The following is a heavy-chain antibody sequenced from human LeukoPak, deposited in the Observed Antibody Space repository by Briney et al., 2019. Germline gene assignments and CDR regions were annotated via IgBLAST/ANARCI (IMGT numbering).Heavy chain of an antibody. D-gene: IGHD3-9*01. CDR3: AKQPILSGYYSSNYYYYGMDV. CDR2: ISGSGGNT. V-gene: IGHV3-23*01. Sequence: QPGGSLRLSCAASGFTFTSYAMSWVRQAPGKGLEWVSGISGSGGNTYYADSVKGRFTISRDNSKNTLYLQMDSLRAEDTAVYYCAKQPILSGYYSSNYYYYGMDVWGQGTTVTVSS. J-gene: IGHJ6*02. CDR1: GFTFTSYA.